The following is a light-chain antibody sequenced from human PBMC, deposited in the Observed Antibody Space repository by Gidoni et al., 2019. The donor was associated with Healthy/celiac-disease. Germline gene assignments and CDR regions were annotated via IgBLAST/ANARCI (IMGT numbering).Light chain of an antibody. Sequence: EIVLTPSPGTLSLSPGERATLSCRASQSVSSSYLAWYQQKPGHAPSFRIYGASSRAPGIPDRFSVSGSGTDFPLTISRLEPEDFAVYYCQQYGSSPVAVPFXQXTKLEIK. CDR1: QSVSSSY. J-gene: IGKJ2*01. V-gene: IGKV3-20*01. CDR2: GAS. CDR3: QQYGSSPVAVP.